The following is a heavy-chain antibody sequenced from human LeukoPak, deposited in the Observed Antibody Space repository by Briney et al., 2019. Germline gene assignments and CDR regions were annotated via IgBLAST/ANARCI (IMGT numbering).Heavy chain of an antibody. CDR1: GFTFSNAW. V-gene: IGHV3-15*01. D-gene: IGHD2-15*01. CDR3: TTEGGWSFYFDY. Sequence: GGSLRLSCAASGFTFSNAWMSWVRQAPGKGLEWVGRFKSKTDGGTTDYAAPVKGRFTISRDDSKNTLYLRMNSLKTEDTAVYYCTTEGGWSFYFDYWGQGTLVTVSS. CDR2: FKSKTDGGTT. J-gene: IGHJ4*02.